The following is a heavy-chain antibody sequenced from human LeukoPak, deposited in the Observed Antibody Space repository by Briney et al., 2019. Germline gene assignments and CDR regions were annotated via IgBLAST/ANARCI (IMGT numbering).Heavy chain of an antibody. V-gene: IGHV4-59*08. Sequence: PSETLSLTCTVSGGSISSYYWSWIRQPPGKGLEWIGYIYYSGSTYYNPSLKSRVTISVDTSKNQFSLKLSSVTAADTAVYFCARAYRGSWYANWFDPWGQGTLVTVSS. J-gene: IGHJ5*02. D-gene: IGHD6-13*01. CDR2: IYYSGST. CDR3: ARAYRGSWYANWFDP. CDR1: GGSISSYY.